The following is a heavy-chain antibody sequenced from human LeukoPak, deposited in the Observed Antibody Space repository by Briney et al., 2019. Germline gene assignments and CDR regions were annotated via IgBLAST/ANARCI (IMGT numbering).Heavy chain of an antibody. Sequence: SGGSLRLSCAATGLTSSSYAMSWVRQAPGKGLEWVSAISGSGASTYYADSVRGRFTISRDNSKNTLYLQMNSLRAEDTASYYCAKGKNIMDYWGQGTLVTVSS. J-gene: IGHJ4*02. D-gene: IGHD2/OR15-2a*01. CDR3: AKGKNIMDY. CDR1: GLTSSSYA. CDR2: ISGSGAST. V-gene: IGHV3-23*01.